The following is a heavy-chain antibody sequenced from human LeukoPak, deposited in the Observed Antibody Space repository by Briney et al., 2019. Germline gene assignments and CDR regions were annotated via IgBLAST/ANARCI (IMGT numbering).Heavy chain of an antibody. D-gene: IGHD2-2*01. CDR3: ARRSVRYCSSTSCLRVLYYFDY. J-gene: IGHJ4*02. CDR2: INHSGST. Sequence: PSETLSLTCAVYGGSFSGYYWSWIRQPPGKGRGWIGEINHSGSTNYNPSLKSRVTISVDTSKNQFSLKLSSVTAADTAVYYCARRSVRYCSSTSCLRVLYYFDYWGQGTLVTVSS. V-gene: IGHV4-34*01. CDR1: GGSFSGYY.